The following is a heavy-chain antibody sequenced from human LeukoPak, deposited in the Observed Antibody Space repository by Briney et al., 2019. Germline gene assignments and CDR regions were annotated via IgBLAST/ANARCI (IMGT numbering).Heavy chain of an antibody. J-gene: IGHJ4*02. CDR3: ARGRSGYGGNSGIASCDY. CDR1: GDSISNGYY. Sequence: PSETLSLTCTVSGDSISNGYYWGWIRQAPGKGLEWIGSIYHTGSTYYNPSLTSRVIISVDTSKNQFSLKLGSVTAADTAVYYCARGRSGYGGNSGIASCDYWGQGTLVTVSS. CDR2: IYHTGST. D-gene: IGHD4-23*01. V-gene: IGHV4-38-2*02.